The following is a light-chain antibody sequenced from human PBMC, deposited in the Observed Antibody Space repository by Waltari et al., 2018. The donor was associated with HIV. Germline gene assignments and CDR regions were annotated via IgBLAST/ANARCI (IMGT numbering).Light chain of an antibody. CDR1: STNTGSNI. J-gene: IGLJ3*02. Sequence: QSVLTQPPSVSGTPGQNVTISCSGSSTNTGSNIVNWYRQVPEAAPKLLIYSNDQRPSGVPDRFSGSKSGTSASLAISGLQSADEADYYCAAWDDSLNGMFGGGTKLTV. V-gene: IGLV1-44*01. CDR2: SND. CDR3: AAWDDSLNGM.